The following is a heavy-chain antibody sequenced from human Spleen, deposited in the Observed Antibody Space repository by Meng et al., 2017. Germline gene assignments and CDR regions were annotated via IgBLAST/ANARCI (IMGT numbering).Heavy chain of an antibody. Sequence: QVQLQQWGAGLLKPSATLSLTCAVNGGSLSGAYCNWIRQPPGKGLEWIGEIIHGGSPSYNPSLKSRVTISIDTSKNQLSLMLGSVTAADTAVYYCARRPTGIDYWGQGTLVTVSS. CDR2: IIHGGSP. D-gene: IGHD2-8*02. CDR1: GGSLSGAY. V-gene: IGHV4-34*12. CDR3: ARRPTGIDY. J-gene: IGHJ4*02.